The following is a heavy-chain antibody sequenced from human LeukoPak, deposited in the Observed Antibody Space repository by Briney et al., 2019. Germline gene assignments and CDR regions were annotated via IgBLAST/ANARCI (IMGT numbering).Heavy chain of an antibody. J-gene: IGHJ4*02. CDR1: GFTFSSYS. Sequence: GGSLRLSCAASGFTFSSYSMNWVRQAPGKGLGWVSSISSSSSYIYYAYSVKGRFTISMNNAKNSLYLQMNSLRAEDTAVYYCARDPGRLGYCSSTSCYVLDYWGQGTLVTVSS. CDR3: ARDPGRLGYCSSTSCYVLDY. D-gene: IGHD2-2*01. V-gene: IGHV3-21*01. CDR2: ISSSSSYI.